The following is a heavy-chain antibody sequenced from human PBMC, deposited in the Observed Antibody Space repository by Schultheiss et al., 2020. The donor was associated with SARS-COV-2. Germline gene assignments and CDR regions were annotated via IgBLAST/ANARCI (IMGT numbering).Heavy chain of an antibody. CDR2: IYYSGST. J-gene: IGHJ4*02. D-gene: IGHD3-22*01. V-gene: IGHV4-59*01. CDR3: ARHRVPMIVDY. CDR1: GGSISSYY. Sequence: WGSLRLSCTVSGGSISSYYWSWIRQPPGKGLEWIGYIYYSGSTNYNPSLKSRVTISVDTSKNQFSLKLSSVTAADTAVYYCARHRVPMIVDYWGQGTLVTVSS.